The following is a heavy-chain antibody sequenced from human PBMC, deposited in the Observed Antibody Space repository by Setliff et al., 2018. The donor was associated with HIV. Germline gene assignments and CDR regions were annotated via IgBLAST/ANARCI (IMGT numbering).Heavy chain of an antibody. D-gene: IGHD3-10*01. CDR1: GFTVSSNY. J-gene: IGHJ4*02. CDR2: IYSGGST. Sequence: LRLSCAASGFTVSSNYMSWVRQAPGKGLEWVSVIYSGGSTYYADSVKGRFTISRDNSKNTLYLQMNSLRAEDTAVYYCATDYYGSSFDYWGQGTLVTVSS. CDR3: ATDYYGSSFDY. V-gene: IGHV3-66*01.